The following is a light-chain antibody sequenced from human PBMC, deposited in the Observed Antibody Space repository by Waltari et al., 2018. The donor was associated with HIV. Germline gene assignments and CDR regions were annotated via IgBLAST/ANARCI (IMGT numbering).Light chain of an antibody. CDR1: STHIGTSTY. Sequence: QSALAQPASVSGSPGQTITISCTGPSTHIGTSTYVSWYQKHPDRAPKVIIYQLKSRPSGVSDRFSGSKSGNTASLTISGLQAEDEADYYCSSYTTSSTYVFGRGTTVSVL. V-gene: IGLV2-14*01. CDR2: QLK. J-gene: IGLJ1*01. CDR3: SSYTTSSTYV.